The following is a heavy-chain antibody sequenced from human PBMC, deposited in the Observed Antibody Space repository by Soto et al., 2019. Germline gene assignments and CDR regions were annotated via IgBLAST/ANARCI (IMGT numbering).Heavy chain of an antibody. V-gene: IGHV3-21*01. CDR1: GFTFSSYS. J-gene: IGHJ4*02. CDR2: ISSSSSYI. D-gene: IGHD6-13*01. CDR3: AGGIAAALGSRWYRKEFDY. Sequence: GGSLRLSCAASGFTFSSYSMNWARQAPGKGLEWVSSISSSSSYIYYADSLKGRFTISRDNAKNSLYLQMNSLRAEDTAVYYCAGGIAAALGSRWYRKEFDYWGQGTLVTVSS.